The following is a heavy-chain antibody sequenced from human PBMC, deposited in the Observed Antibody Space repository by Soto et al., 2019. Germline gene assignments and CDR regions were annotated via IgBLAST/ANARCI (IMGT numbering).Heavy chain of an antibody. CDR3: PSHDEGWHILPGSPVPGRTFDS. CDR2: IYPGDSDT. D-gene: IGHD3-9*01. V-gene: IGHV5-51*01. CDR1: GYSFTSYW. J-gene: IGHJ4*02. Sequence: GESLKISCKGSGYSFTSYWIGWVRQMPGKGLEWMGIIYPGDSDTRYSPSFQGQVTISADKSISTAYLQWSSLKASDTAMYYCPSHDEGWHILPGSPVPGRTFDSWGLGTLVTVS.